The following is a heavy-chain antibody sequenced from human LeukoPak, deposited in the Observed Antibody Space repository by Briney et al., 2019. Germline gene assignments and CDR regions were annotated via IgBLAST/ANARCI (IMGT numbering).Heavy chain of an antibody. CDR3: ARVGPSVTTSISAYYYYYMDV. J-gene: IGHJ6*03. V-gene: IGHV3-11*04. CDR2: ISSSGSTI. Sequence: GGSLRLPCAASGFTFSDYYMSWIRQAPGKRLEWVSYISSSGSTIYYADSVKGRFTISRDNAKNSLYLQMNSLRAEDTAVYYCARVGPSVTTSISAYYYYYMDVWGKGTTVTVSS. CDR1: GFTFSDYY. D-gene: IGHD4-11*01.